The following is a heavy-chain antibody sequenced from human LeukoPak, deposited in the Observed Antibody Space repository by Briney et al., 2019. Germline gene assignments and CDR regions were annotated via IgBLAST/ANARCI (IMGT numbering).Heavy chain of an antibody. D-gene: IGHD2-2*02. J-gene: IGHJ3*02. CDR3: ARGPYCSSTTCNRGTFDI. Sequence: ASVKVSCKASGYTFTNYAISWVRQAPGQGLEWMGWISAYNGNTNYAQNFRGRVTMTTDTSTSTAYMELRSLRSDDTAVYYCARGPYCSSTTCNRGTFDIWGQGTLVTVSS. V-gene: IGHV1-18*01. CDR2: ISAYNGNT. CDR1: GYTFTNYA.